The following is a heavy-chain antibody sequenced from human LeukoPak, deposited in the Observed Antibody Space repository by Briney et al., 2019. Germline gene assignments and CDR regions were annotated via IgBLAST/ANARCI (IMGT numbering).Heavy chain of an antibody. CDR2: INPNSGGT. J-gene: IGHJ4*02. Sequence: GSALKLSSQASGYTFTGDYMHLARQAPGQRIEWMGWINPNSGGTNYAQKFQGRVTMTRDTSISTAYMELSRLRSDDTAVYYCARHRGYCSGGTCAAYYLDFWGQGTLVTVSS. CDR3: ARHRGYCSGGTCAAYYLDF. D-gene: IGHD2-15*01. CDR1: GYTFTGDY. V-gene: IGHV1-2*02.